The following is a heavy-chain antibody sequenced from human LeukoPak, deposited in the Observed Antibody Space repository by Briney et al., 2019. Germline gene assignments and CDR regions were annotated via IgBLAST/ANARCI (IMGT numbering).Heavy chain of an antibody. J-gene: IGHJ4*02. CDR2: IYTSGTT. D-gene: IGHD6-13*01. CDR3: ARFSSIAAAFDY. Sequence: NSSETLSLTCTVSGGSISNYYGSWIRQPAGKGLEWIGRIYTSGTTHYNPSLKSRVTMSVDTSKNQFSLNLSSVTAADTAVYYCARFSSIAAAFDYWGLGTLVTVSS. CDR1: GGSISNYY. V-gene: IGHV4-4*07.